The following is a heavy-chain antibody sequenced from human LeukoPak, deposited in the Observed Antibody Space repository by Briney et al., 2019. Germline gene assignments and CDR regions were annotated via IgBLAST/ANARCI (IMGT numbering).Heavy chain of an antibody. CDR1: GGTFSSYA. J-gene: IGHJ5*02. CDR3: ARVPEAVAGSKWFDP. D-gene: IGHD6-19*01. Sequence: ASVKVSCKASGGTFSSYAISWVRQAPGQGLEWMGRIIPIFGTANYAQKFLGRVTITTDESTSTAYMELSSLRSEDTAVYYCARVPEAVAGSKWFDPWGQGTLVTVSS. V-gene: IGHV1-69*05. CDR2: IIPIFGTA.